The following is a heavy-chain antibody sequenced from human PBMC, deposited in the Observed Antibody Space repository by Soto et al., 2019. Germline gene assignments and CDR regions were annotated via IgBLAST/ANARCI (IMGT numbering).Heavy chain of an antibody. J-gene: IGHJ4*02. CDR3: ARASYGRLGPFDF. Sequence: PSETLSLTCTVSGGSVISGGYYWSWIRQRPGKGLEYIGYIYNSGSTYYNPSLQSRVAISRDTSKNLFSLKLSSVTAADTAVYYCARASYGRLGPFDFWGQGTLVTVYS. CDR2: IYNSGST. V-gene: IGHV4-31*03. D-gene: IGHD5-18*01. CDR1: GGSVISGGYY.